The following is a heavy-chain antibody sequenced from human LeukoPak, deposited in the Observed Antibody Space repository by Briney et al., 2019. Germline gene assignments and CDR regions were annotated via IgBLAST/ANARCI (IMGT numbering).Heavy chain of an antibody. D-gene: IGHD1-1*01. CDR1: GGTIRSYY. J-gene: IGHJ3*02. Sequence: SETLSLTCTVSGGTIRSYYWSWVRQTPGRGLEWIGYVSYSGSTNYNPSLKSRVTISLDTSKNQFSLNLSSVTAADTAVYYSARNWHDYAFDIWGQGTMVTVSS. CDR3: ARNWHDYAFDI. CDR2: VSYSGST. V-gene: IGHV4-59*08.